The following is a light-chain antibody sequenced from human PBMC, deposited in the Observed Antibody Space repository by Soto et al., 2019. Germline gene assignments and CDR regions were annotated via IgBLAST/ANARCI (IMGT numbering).Light chain of an antibody. V-gene: IGKV3-20*01. J-gene: IGKJ2*01. CDR3: QQYGRSPYT. CDR2: GTS. CDR1: QRVSSGF. Sequence: IVLTQSPGTLSMSPGESATLSCRASQRVSSGFLAWYQQKPGQAPRLLIYGTSTRATAVPDRFSGGGSGKDFTLTISGLEPEDFAVYYCQQYGRSPYTFGQGTKLDIK.